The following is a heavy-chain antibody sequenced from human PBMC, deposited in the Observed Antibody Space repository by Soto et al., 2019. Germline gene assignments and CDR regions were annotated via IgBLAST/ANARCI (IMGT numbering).Heavy chain of an antibody. J-gene: IGHJ4*02. V-gene: IGHV3-30-3*01. CDR1: GFTFSSYA. CDR2: ISYDGSNK. D-gene: IGHD4-17*01. CDR3: ASPHDYGDYGSDY. Sequence: QVQLVESGGGVVQPGRSLRLSCAASGFTFSSYAMHWVRQAPGKGLEWVAVISYDGSNKYYADSVKGRFTISRDNSKNTLYLQINSLRAEDTAVYYCASPHDYGDYGSDYWGQGTLVTVSS.